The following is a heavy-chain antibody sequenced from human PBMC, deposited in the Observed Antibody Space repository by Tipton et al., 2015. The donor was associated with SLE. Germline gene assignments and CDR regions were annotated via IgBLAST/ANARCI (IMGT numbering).Heavy chain of an antibody. V-gene: IGHV3-73*01. J-gene: IGHJ4*02. CDR2: IRSKANSYAT. D-gene: IGHD3-16*01. CDR3: AKVRGETDY. Sequence: SLRLSCAASGFTFSGSAMHWVRQASGKGLEWVGRIRSKANSYATAYAASVKGRFTISRDDSKNTAYLQMNSLKTEDTAVYYCAKVRGETDYWGQGTLVTVSS. CDR1: GFTFSGSA.